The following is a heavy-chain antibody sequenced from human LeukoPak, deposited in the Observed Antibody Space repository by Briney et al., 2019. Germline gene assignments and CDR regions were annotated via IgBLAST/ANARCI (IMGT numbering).Heavy chain of an antibody. V-gene: IGHV4-39*01. CDR2: VYYGGSI. D-gene: IGHD1-20*01. CDR3: ARYNSPNHPFDY. J-gene: IGHJ4*02. Sequence: SETLSLTCTVSGASISNSNYYWGCFRQPPGKGLEWIGSVYYGGSIYYHPSLKSRVTVSVDTSKNQFSLNVNSVTAADTAVYYCARYNSPNHPFDYWGQGTLVTVSS. CDR1: GASISNSNYY.